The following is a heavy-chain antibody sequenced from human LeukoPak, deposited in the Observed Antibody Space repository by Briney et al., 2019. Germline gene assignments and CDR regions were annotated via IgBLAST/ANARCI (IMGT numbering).Heavy chain of an antibody. D-gene: IGHD4-17*01. CDR3: ARERHTVTTD. Sequence: SETLSLTCTVSGYSISSGYYWGWIRHPPVKGLEWIGSIYHSGSTYYNPSLKSRVTISVDTSKNQFSLKLSSVTAADTAVYYCARERHTVTTDWGQGTLVTVSS. V-gene: IGHV4-38-2*02. CDR1: GYSISSGYY. CDR2: IYHSGST. J-gene: IGHJ4*02.